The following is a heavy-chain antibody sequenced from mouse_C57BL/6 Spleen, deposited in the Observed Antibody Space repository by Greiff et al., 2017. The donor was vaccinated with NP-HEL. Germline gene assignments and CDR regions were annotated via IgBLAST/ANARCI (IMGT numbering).Heavy chain of an antibody. CDR1: GFTFSSYG. Sequence: EVKVVESGGDLVKPGGSLKLSCAASGFTFSSYGMSWVRQTPDKRLEWVATISSGGSYTYYPDSVKGRFTISRDNAKNTLYLQMSSLKSEDTAMYYCARHPRSNYLPSMDYWGQGTSVTVSS. V-gene: IGHV5-6*01. CDR2: ISSGGSYT. D-gene: IGHD2-5*01. CDR3: ARHPRSNYLPSMDY. J-gene: IGHJ4*01.